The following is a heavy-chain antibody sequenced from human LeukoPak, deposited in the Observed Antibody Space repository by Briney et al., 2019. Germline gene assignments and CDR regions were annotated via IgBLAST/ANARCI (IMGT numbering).Heavy chain of an antibody. D-gene: IGHD3-22*01. CDR3: ARGTMIEGWFDP. J-gene: IGHJ5*02. CDR2: IYHNGST. Sequence: SQTLSLTCAVSGGSISSGGYSWSWIRQPPGKGLEWIGYIYHNGSTYYNPSLKSRVTISVDRSKNQFSLKLSSVTAADTAVYYCARGTMIEGWFDPWGQGTLVTVSS. CDR1: GGSISSGGYS. V-gene: IGHV4-30-2*01.